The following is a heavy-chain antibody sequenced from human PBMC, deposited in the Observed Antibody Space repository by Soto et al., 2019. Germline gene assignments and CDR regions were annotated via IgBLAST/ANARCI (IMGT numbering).Heavy chain of an antibody. J-gene: IGHJ3*02. D-gene: IGHD3-22*01. CDR2: IYYSGST. CDR3: AREPNYDLGPRGAFDI. Sequence: QVQLQESGPGLVKPSQTLSLTCTVSGGSISSGGYYWSWIRQHPGKGLEWIGYIYYSGSTYYNPSLKSRVTRSVDTSKNQFSLKLSSVTAADTAVYYCAREPNYDLGPRGAFDIWGQGTMVTVSS. CDR1: GGSISSGGYY. V-gene: IGHV4-31*03.